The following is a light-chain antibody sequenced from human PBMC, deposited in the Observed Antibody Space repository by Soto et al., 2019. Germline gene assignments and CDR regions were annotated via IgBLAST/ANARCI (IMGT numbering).Light chain of an antibody. J-gene: IGLJ3*02. CDR3: CSYAGSTTWV. Sequence: QSVLTQPASVSGSPGQSITISYTRTSDVGSYNLVSWYQQHPGKAPKIMIYEGSKRPSGVSNRFSGSKSGNTASLTISGLQAEDEADYYCCSYAGSTTWVFGGGTKLTVL. CDR2: EGS. CDR1: SDVGSYNL. V-gene: IGLV2-23*01.